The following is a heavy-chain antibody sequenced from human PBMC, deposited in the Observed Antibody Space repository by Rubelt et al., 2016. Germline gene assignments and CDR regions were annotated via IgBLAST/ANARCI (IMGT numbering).Heavy chain of an antibody. CDR3: ARVGTFYFDTDL. Sequence: QVQLQESGPGLVKPSETLSLTCTVSGGSISKYYWSWIRQPPGKGLEWLGYIFYSGSTNDNPSLKSRVTISVDTSKNQFSLKLSSVTAADTAVYYCARVGTFYFDTDLWGLGTMVTVSS. V-gene: IGHV4-59*08. CDR1: GGSISKYY. CDR2: IFYSGST. J-gene: IGHJ3*01. D-gene: IGHD3-22*01.